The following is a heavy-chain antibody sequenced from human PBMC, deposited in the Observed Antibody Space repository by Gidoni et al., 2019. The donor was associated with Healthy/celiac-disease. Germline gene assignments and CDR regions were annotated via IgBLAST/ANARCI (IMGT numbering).Heavy chain of an antibody. V-gene: IGHV3-30*04. CDR1: GFTFSSYA. CDR3: ARDRLGEDALYI. J-gene: IGHJ3*02. Sequence: QVQLVESGGGVVQPGRSLRLSCAASGFTFSSYAMHWVRQAPGKGLEWVAVISYDGSNKYYADSVKGRFTISRDNSKNTLYLQMNSLRAEDTAVYYCARDRLGEDALYIWGQGTMVTVSS. D-gene: IGHD3-16*01. CDR2: ISYDGSNK.